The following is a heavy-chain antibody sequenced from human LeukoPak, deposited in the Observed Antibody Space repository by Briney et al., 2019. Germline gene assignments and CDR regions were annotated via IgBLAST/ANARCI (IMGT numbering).Heavy chain of an antibody. V-gene: IGHV4-30-4*01. CDR3: VREVKGYGSSWYQNWFDP. CDR2: IYYSGST. J-gene: IGHJ5*02. Sequence: PSQTLSLTCTGSGGSISSGDYYWSWIRQPPGKGLEWIGYIYYSGSTYYNPSLKSRVTTSIDTSKNQFSLKMSSVTAADTAVYYCVREVKGYGSSWYQNWFDPWGQGTLVTVSS. CDR1: GGSISSGDYY. D-gene: IGHD6-13*01.